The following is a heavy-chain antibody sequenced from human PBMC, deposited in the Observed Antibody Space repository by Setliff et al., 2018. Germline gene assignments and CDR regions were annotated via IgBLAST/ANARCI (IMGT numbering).Heavy chain of an antibody. CDR2: IIPILGIA. CDR3: ARGMGSGSYYWFDP. J-gene: IGHJ5*02. V-gene: IGHV1-69*10. D-gene: IGHD3-10*01. CDR1: GGAFSSYA. Sequence: SVKVSCKASGGAFSSYAISWVRQAPGQGLEWMGGIIPILGIANYAQKFQGRVTITADESTSTAYMELSGLRSEDTAVYYCARGMGSGSYYWFDPWGQGTLVTVSS.